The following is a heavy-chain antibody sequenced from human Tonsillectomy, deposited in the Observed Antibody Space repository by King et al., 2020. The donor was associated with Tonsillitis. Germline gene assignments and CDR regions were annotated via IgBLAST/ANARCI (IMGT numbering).Heavy chain of an antibody. Sequence: VQLVESGAEVKKPGASVKVSCTASGYTVTSYYMHWVRQAPGQGLEWMGIINPSGGSTSYAQKFQGRITITRDTSTSTLYMELSSLRSEDTAVYYCARGHYGRSSYESGPKPPGYDYWGQGTLVTVSS. CDR2: INPSGGST. D-gene: IGHD3-10*01. CDR3: ARGHYGRSSYESGPKPPGYDY. CDR1: GYTVTSYY. J-gene: IGHJ4*02. V-gene: IGHV1-46*01.